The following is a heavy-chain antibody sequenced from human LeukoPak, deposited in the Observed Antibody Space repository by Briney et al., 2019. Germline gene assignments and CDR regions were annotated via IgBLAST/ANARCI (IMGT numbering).Heavy chain of an antibody. CDR1: GFTFSSYS. Sequence: AGGSLRLSCAASGFTFSSYSMNWVRQAPGKGLEWVSYISSSSSTIYYADSVKGRFTISRDNAKNSLYLQMNSLRAEDTAVYYCARVGVAVAPHDAFDIWGQGTMVTVSP. CDR3: ARVGVAVAPHDAFDI. J-gene: IGHJ3*02. D-gene: IGHD6-19*01. V-gene: IGHV3-48*04. CDR2: ISSSSSTI.